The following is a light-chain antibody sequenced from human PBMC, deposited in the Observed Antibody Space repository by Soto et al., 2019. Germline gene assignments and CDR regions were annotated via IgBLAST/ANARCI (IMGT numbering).Light chain of an antibody. CDR3: QQYGASPLS. J-gene: IGKJ3*01. Sequence: EIVLTQSPGTLSLSPGERATLSCRASQSVYINSLAWYQQKPGQPPRLLIYGASTRASAVPDRFNGSGSGADFTLTSTRLEPEDFAVYYCQQYGASPLSFGHGTRVD. CDR2: GAS. V-gene: IGKV3-20*01. CDR1: QSVYINS.